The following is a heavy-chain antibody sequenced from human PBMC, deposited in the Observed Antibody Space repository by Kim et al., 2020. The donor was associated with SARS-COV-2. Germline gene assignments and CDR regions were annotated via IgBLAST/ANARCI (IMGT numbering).Heavy chain of an antibody. J-gene: IGHJ6*02. V-gene: IGHV7-4-1*02. CDR3: ARVWRSLTTVRGVDNYYYGMED. D-gene: IGHD3-10*01. Sequence: ASVKVSCKASGYTFTSYAMNWVRQAPGQGLEWMGWINTNTGNPTYAQGFTGRFVFSLDTSVSTAYLQISSLKAEETAVYYCARVWRSLTTVRGVDNYYYGMEDWGQGTTVTVSS. CDR2: INTNTGNP. CDR1: GYTFTSYA.